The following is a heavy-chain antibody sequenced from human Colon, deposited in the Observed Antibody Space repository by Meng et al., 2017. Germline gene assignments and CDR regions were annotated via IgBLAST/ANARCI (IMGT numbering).Heavy chain of an antibody. CDR1: GFTFSTYS. V-gene: IGHV3-74*01. CDR2: IKPDGRTT. D-gene: IGHD3/OR15-3a*01. J-gene: IGHJ4*02. Sequence: GESLKISCAASGFTFSTYSMHRVRQAPGKGLVWVSQIKPDGRTTAYADSVKGRFTISRDNAKSTLYLEMNSLRAEDAAVYYCARDWDWVVWDYWGQGTLVTVSS. CDR3: ARDWDWVVWDY.